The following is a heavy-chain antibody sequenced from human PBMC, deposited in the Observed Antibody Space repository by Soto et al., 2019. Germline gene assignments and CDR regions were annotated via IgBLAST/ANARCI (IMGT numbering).Heavy chain of an antibody. Sequence: QVQLVESGGGVVQPGRSLRLSCAASGFTFSSYGMHWVRQAPGKGLEWVTVISYDGNVAYYADSVKGRFTISRDNSKNTQYLQMNSLRTEDTAMYYCAKEGPITNWYFDYWGQGTLVTVSS. CDR3: AKEGPITNWYFDY. CDR1: GFTFSSYG. CDR2: ISYDGNVA. V-gene: IGHV3-30*18. D-gene: IGHD1-1*01. J-gene: IGHJ4*02.